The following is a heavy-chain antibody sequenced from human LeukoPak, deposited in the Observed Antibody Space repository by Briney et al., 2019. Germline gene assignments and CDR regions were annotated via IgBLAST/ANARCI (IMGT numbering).Heavy chain of an antibody. V-gene: IGHV3-23*01. CDR1: GFTFSSYA. Sequence: GGSLRLSCAASGFTFSSYAMSWVRQAPGKGLEWVSAISGSGGSTYYADSVKGRFTISRDNSKNTPYLQMNSLRAEDTAVYYCAKDWAGVATILPYYFDYWGQGTLVTVSS. CDR2: ISGSGGST. J-gene: IGHJ4*02. CDR3: AKDWAGVATILPYYFDY. D-gene: IGHD5-12*01.